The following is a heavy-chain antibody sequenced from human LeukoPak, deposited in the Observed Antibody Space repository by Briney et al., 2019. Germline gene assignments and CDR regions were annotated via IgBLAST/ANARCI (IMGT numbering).Heavy chain of an antibody. Sequence: GGSLILSCAASGFTFSSYPMSWVRQAPGKGLECASGISGSGGSTYYADSVKGRFTISRDNSKNTLYLHMNSPRAEDTAVYYCARGRVGDYWGQGALVTVSS. CDR3: ARGRVGDY. CDR1: GFTFSSYP. J-gene: IGHJ4*02. CDR2: ISGSGGST. D-gene: IGHD1-26*01. V-gene: IGHV3-23*01.